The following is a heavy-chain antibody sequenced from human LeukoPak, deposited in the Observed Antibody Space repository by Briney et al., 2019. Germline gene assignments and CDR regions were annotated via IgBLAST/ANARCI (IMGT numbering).Heavy chain of an antibody. D-gene: IGHD3-10*01. CDR2: ISWNSGSI. CDR1: GFTFDDYA. J-gene: IGHJ6*02. Sequence: GRSLRPSCAASGFTFDDYAMHWVRQAPGKGLEWVSGISWNSGSIGYADSVKGRFTISRDNAKNSLYLQMNSLRAEDTALYYCAKDDTYGSGSPGMDVWGQGTTVTVSS. CDR3: AKDDTYGSGSPGMDV. V-gene: IGHV3-9*01.